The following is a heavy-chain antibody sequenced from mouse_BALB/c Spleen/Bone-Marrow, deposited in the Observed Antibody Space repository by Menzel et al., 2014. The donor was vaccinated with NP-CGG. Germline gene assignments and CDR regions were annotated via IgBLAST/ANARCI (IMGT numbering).Heavy chain of an antibody. J-gene: IGHJ2*01. Sequence: EVQLQQSGGGLVQPGGSRKLSCAASGFTFSSFGMHWVRQAPEKGLEWVAYISSGSSTIYYADTVKGRFTISRDNPKNTLFLQMTSLRSENTAMYYCARSLSTTATYYFDYWGQGTTLTVSS. CDR1: GFTFSSFG. CDR3: ARSLSTTATYYFDY. CDR2: ISSGSSTI. V-gene: IGHV5-17*02. D-gene: IGHD1-2*01.